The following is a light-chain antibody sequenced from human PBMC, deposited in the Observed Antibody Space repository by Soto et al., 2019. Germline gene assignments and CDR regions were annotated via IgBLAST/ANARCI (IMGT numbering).Light chain of an antibody. V-gene: IGLV2-14*03. J-gene: IGLJ1*01. CDR2: EVT. Sequence: QSALTQPASVFGSPGQSITISCTGTSSDVGGYNFVSWYQQLPGKAPKLMIYEVTSRPSGVSNRVSGSKSGNTASLTISGLQPEDEADYYCSSYTTSSTVVFGTGTKLTVL. CDR1: SSDVGGYNF. CDR3: SSYTTSSTVV.